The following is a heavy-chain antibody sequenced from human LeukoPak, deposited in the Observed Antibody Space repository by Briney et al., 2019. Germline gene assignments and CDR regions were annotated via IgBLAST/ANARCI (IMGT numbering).Heavy chain of an antibody. V-gene: IGHV3-30*14. Sequence: GWSLRLSCAASGFAFSSYAIHWVRQAPGKGLEWVAVISYDGSNKYYADSVKGRFTISRDNSKNTLYLQMNSLRAEDTAVYYCARRMTTVTTNWFDPWGQGTLVTVSS. CDR3: ARRMTTVTTNWFDP. CDR2: ISYDGSNK. J-gene: IGHJ5*02. CDR1: GFAFSSYA. D-gene: IGHD4-11*01.